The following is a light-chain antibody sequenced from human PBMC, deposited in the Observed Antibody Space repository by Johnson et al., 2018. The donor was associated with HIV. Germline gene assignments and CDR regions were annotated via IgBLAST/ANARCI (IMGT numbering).Light chain of an antibody. V-gene: IGLV1-51*02. J-gene: IGLJ1*01. CDR2: ENN. CDR3: GTWDTSLSAGV. Sequence: QSVLTQPPSVSAAPGQKVTISCSGSSSNIGKNYVSWYQQLPGTAPKVLIYENNKRPSGIPDRFSGSKSGASATLGITGPQTGDEADYYCGTWDTSLSAGVFGTGTKVTVL. CDR1: SSNIGKNY.